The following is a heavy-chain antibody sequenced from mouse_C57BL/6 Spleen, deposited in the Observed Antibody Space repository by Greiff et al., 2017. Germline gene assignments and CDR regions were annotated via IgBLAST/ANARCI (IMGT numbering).Heavy chain of an antibody. Sequence: QVQLQQSGAELVKPGASVKISCKASGYAFSSYWMNWVKQRPGKGLEWIGQIYPGDGDTNYNGKFKGKATLTADKSSSTAYMQLSSLTSEDSAVYFCARSGYGSSYVDWYFDVWGTGTTVTVSS. CDR3: ARSGYGSSYVDWYFDV. CDR2: IYPGDGDT. V-gene: IGHV1-80*01. J-gene: IGHJ1*03. D-gene: IGHD1-1*01. CDR1: GYAFSSYW.